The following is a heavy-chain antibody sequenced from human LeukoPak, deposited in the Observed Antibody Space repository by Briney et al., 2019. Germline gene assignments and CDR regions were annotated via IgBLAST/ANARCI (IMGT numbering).Heavy chain of an antibody. V-gene: IGHV4-59*12. CDR1: GGSISSYY. CDR2: IYYSGTT. Sequence: SETLSLTCTVSGGSISSYYWSWIRQPPGRGLEWIGYIYYSGTTNYNPSLKSRVTISVDTSKNQFSLKLSSVTAADTAVYYCARSWLQYSYWGQGTLVTVSS. D-gene: IGHD5-12*01. J-gene: IGHJ4*02. CDR3: ARSWLQYSY.